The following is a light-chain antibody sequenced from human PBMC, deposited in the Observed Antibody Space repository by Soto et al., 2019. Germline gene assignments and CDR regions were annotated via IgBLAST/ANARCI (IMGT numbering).Light chain of an antibody. Sequence: QSVLTQPPSVSGSPGQSVTISCTGTSIDFVSYNRVSWYQQPPGTAPKLMIYEVSNRPSGVPDRFSGSKSGNTASLTISGLQTADEADYYCCSYAGSYPFVFGTGTKLTVL. V-gene: IGLV2-18*02. CDR2: EVS. CDR3: CSYAGSYPFV. J-gene: IGLJ1*01. CDR1: SIDFVSYNR.